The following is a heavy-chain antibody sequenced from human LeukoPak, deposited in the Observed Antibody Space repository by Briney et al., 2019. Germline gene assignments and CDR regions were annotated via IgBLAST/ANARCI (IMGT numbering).Heavy chain of an antibody. J-gene: IGHJ4*02. CDR3: VKKFGGATPPY. V-gene: IGHV3-64D*06. CDR2: ISSNGGST. Sequence: GGSLRLSCSASGFTFSSYAMHWVRQAPGKGLEYVSAISSNGGSTYYADSVKGRFTISRDNSKNTLYLQMSSLRAEDTAVYYCVKKFGGATPPYWGQGTLVTVSS. D-gene: IGHD3-16*01. CDR1: GFTFSSYA.